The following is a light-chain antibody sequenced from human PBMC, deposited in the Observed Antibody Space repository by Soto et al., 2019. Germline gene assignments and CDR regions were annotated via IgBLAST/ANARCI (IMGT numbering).Light chain of an antibody. CDR2: AAS. J-gene: IGKJ2*01. CDR1: QGISNY. CDR3: QKYNGAPYT. Sequence: DIQMTQSPSSLSASVGDRVTITCRASQGISNYLAWYQQKPGKDPTLLIYAASTMQSAVPSRFSGSGSGTDFTLTISRLQPEDVATYYCQKYNGAPYTFGQGTKLEIK. V-gene: IGKV1-27*01.